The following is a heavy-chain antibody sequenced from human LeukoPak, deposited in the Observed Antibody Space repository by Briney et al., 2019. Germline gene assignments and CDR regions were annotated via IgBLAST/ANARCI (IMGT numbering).Heavy chain of an antibody. V-gene: IGHV3-30-3*01. D-gene: IGHD2-15*01. CDR2: ISHDGSNK. Sequence: GGSLRLSCAASGFTFSTYAMHWVRQAPGKGLEWVAFISHDGSNKYYGDSVKGRFTISRDNSKNTVYLQMNSLRAEDTAVYSCARDGRRRVVVYYFDYWGQGTLVTVSS. CDR1: GFTFSTYA. CDR3: ARDGRRRVVVYYFDY. J-gene: IGHJ4*02.